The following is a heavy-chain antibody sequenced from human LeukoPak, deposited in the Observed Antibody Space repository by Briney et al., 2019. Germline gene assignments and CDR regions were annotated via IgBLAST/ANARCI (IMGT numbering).Heavy chain of an antibody. J-gene: IGHJ4*02. Sequence: GRSLRLSCAASGFTFDDYAMHWVRQAPGKGLEWVSGISWNSGSIDYADSVKGRFTISRDNAKNSLCLQLNSLRAEDSALYYCAKAGGSYSGLNYFDYWGQGTLVTVSS. D-gene: IGHD1-26*01. CDR1: GFTFDDYA. CDR2: ISWNSGSI. CDR3: AKAGGSYSGLNYFDY. V-gene: IGHV3-9*01.